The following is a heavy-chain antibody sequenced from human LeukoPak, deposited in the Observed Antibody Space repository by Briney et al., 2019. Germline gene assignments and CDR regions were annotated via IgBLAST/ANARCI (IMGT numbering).Heavy chain of an antibody. CDR2: ITSSGDSA. CDR3: AGDFDY. Sequence: TGGSLRLSCAASGFSFSSYGMSWVRQAPGKGLEWVSSITSSGDSAYYADSVKGRLTISRDISKNTLYLQMNGLRAEDTAVYYCAGDFDYWGQGTLVTVSS. V-gene: IGHV3-23*01. CDR1: GFSFSSYG. J-gene: IGHJ4*02.